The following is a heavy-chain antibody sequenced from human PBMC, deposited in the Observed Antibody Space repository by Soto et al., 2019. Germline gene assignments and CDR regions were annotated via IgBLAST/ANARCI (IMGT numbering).Heavy chain of an antibody. J-gene: IGHJ6*02. CDR2: IIPIFGTA. Sequence: QVQLVQSGAEVQKPGSSVKVSCKASGGTFSSYAISWVRQAPGQGLEWMGGIIPIFGTANYAQKFQGRVTITADESTSTAYMELSSLRSEDTAVYYCARNEVRGVIIAAPDYYYYGMDVWGQGTTVTVSS. CDR1: GGTFSSYA. D-gene: IGHD3-10*01. CDR3: ARNEVRGVIIAAPDYYYYGMDV. V-gene: IGHV1-69*01.